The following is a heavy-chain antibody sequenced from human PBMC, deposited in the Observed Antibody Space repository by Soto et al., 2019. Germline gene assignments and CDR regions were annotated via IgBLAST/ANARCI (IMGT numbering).Heavy chain of an antibody. D-gene: IGHD3-10*01. CDR1: GGSFSGYY. CDR3: ARGLGGSGSYYTRYYYYYMDV. J-gene: IGHJ6*03. CDR2: INHSGST. Sequence: SETLSLTCAVYGGSFSGYYWSWIRQPPGKGLEWIGEINHSGSTNYNPSLKSRVTISVDTSKNQFSLKLSSVTAADTAVYYCARGLGGSGSYYTRYYYYYMDVWGKGTTVTVSS. V-gene: IGHV4-34*01.